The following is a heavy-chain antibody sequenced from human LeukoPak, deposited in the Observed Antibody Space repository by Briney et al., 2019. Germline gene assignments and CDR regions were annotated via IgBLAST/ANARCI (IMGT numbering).Heavy chain of an antibody. CDR1: GYTFTSYG. J-gene: IGHJ5*02. Sequence: GSSVNVSCKASGYTFTSYGISWVGQAAGQGREGMGWSSAYNGNTNYAQKLQGRVTMPTDTPTSTAYMEVSSLRSEDTAVYYCARVGGIQLWRNWFDPWGQGTLVTVSS. D-gene: IGHD5-18*01. CDR2: SSAYNGNT. V-gene: IGHV1-18*01. CDR3: ARVGGIQLWRNWFDP.